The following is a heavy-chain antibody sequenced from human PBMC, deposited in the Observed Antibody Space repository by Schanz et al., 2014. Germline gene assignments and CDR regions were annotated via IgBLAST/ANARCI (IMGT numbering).Heavy chain of an antibody. D-gene: IGHD6-13*01. J-gene: IGHJ4*02. CDR1: GASISRDGRFY. CDR3: ARAVGTRPYYFDY. Sequence: QVQLQASGPGLVKPSQTLTLTCTVSGASISRDGRFYWSWIRQHPEKGLEWIGYIYYSGKIYYNPSLMSRLTISVDTSKNQFSLKLRSVTAADTAMYYCARAVGTRPYYFDYWGQGTLVTVSS. V-gene: IGHV4-31*03. CDR2: IYYSGKI.